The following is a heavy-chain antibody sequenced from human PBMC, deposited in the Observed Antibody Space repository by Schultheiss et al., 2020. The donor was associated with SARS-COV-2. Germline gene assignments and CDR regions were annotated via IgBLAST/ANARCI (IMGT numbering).Heavy chain of an antibody. Sequence: SQTLSLTCAISGDSVSSNSAAWNWIRQSPSRGLEWLGRTYYRSKWYNDYAVSVKSRITINPDTSKNQFSLQLNSVTPEDTAVYQKGCNCSSTSCPYYYYYGMDVWGQGTTVTVSS. CDR3: GCNCSSTSCPYYYYYGMDV. CDR2: TYYRSKWYN. J-gene: IGHJ6*02. V-gene: IGHV6-1*01. CDR1: GDSVSSNSAA. D-gene: IGHD2-2*01.